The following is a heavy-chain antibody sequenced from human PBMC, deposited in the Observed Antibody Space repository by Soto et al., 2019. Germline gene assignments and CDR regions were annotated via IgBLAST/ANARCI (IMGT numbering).Heavy chain of an antibody. CDR3: ARGPYSDSSEWFDP. J-gene: IGHJ5*02. CDR2: ISGRGDRT. D-gene: IGHD6-6*01. V-gene: IGHV3-23*01. Sequence: PGGALRLSCAASGFTFSSYAMAWVRKAPGKGLEWVSSISGRGDRTYYADSVKGRFTISRDNSKNTLSLQMNRLRAEDTALYYCARGPYSDSSEWFDPWGQGTLVTVSS. CDR1: GFTFSSYA.